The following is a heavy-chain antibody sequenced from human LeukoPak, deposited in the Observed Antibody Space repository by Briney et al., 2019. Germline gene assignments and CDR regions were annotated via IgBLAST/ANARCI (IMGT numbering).Heavy chain of an antibody. Sequence: ETLSLTCAVSGDSISSNNWWSWVRQAPGQGLEWVSFIYSGGSTYYTDSVKGRFTISRDNSKNTLYLQMNSLRAEDTAVYYCARRAGDYSHPYDYWGQGILVTVSS. D-gene: IGHD3-22*01. V-gene: IGHV3-53*01. CDR1: GDSISSNN. CDR3: ARRAGDYSHPYDY. J-gene: IGHJ4*02. CDR2: IYSGGST.